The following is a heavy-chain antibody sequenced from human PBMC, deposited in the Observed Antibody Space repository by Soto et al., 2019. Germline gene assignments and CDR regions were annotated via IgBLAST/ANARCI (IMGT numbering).Heavy chain of an antibody. Sequence: QVQLVQSGAEVKKPGSSVKVSCKASGGTFSSYAISWVRQAPGQGLEWMGGIFPIFGTANYAQKFQGRVTITADESTSTAYMELSSLRSEDTAVYYCARDYDYVWGSYRYTGLYYYYGMDVWGQGTTVTVSS. CDR3: ARDYDYVWGSYRYTGLYYYYGMDV. J-gene: IGHJ6*02. CDR1: GGTFSSYA. V-gene: IGHV1-69*01. CDR2: IFPIFGTA. D-gene: IGHD3-16*02.